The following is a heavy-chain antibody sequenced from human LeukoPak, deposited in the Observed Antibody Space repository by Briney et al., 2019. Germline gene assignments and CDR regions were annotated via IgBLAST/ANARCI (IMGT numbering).Heavy chain of an antibody. Sequence: GETLRLSCAASGFTFSSYAMSWVRQAPGKGLEWVSAVSGSGGSEYYADSVKGRFTISRDNYKNTLSLQMNSLRAEDTAVYFCAKVDCSGGSRFPDYWGQGTLVTV. J-gene: IGHJ4*02. CDR2: VSGSGGSE. CDR1: GFTFSSYA. CDR3: AKVDCSGGSRFPDY. V-gene: IGHV3-23*01. D-gene: IGHD2-15*01.